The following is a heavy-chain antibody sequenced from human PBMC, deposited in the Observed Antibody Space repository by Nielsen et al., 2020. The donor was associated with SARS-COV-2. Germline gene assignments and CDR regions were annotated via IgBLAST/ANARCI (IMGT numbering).Heavy chain of an antibody. Sequence: GESLKISCAASGLTFSTYSIMWVRQAPGKGLEWVSHISASGSYEYYADSVKGRFTISRDNAKNSVYLQMNSLRAEDTAVYYCATDQYCPNGICSSGGRDYWGQGTLVAVSS. CDR2: ISASGSYE. CDR3: ATDQYCPNGICSSGGRDY. D-gene: IGHD2-8*01. J-gene: IGHJ4*02. V-gene: IGHV3-21*01. CDR1: GLTFSTYS.